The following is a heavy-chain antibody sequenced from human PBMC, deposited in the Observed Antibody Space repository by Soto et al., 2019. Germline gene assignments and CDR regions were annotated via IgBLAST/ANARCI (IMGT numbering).Heavy chain of an antibody. J-gene: IGHJ4*02. D-gene: IGHD2-2*01. CDR3: AADRNCRSTSCYPYNFAY. CDR1: GFTFTSSA. CDR2: IVVGSGNT. V-gene: IGHV1-58*02. Sequence: QMQLVQSGPEVKKPGTSVKVSCTASGFTFTSSAMQWVRQARGQRLEWIGWIVVGSGNTNYAQKFQERVTITRDMSTTTTYRELSSLRSEDTAVYYCAADRNCRSTSCYPYNFAYWGQGTLVTVSS.